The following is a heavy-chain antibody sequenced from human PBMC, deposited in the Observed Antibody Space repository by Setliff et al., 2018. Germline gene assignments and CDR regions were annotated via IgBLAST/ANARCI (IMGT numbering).Heavy chain of an antibody. CDR1: GYTFTSYG. D-gene: IGHD6-13*01. Sequence: ASVKVSCKASGYTFTSYGIGWVRQAPGHGLEWMGWISAYNGNTNYAQKLQGRVTMTTDTSTSTAYMELRSLRSDDTAVYYCARGYSSSWQSRMGFDPWGQGTLVTVSS. V-gene: IGHV1-18*01. J-gene: IGHJ5*02. CDR3: ARGYSSSWQSRMGFDP. CDR2: ISAYNGNT.